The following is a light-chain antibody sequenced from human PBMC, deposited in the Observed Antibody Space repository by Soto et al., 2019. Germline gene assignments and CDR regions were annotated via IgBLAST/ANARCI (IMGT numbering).Light chain of an antibody. V-gene: IGKV2-30*02. J-gene: IGKJ5*01. CDR2: KVS. CDR3: MQGTHWPIT. CDR1: QSLVHIDGIAY. Sequence: EVVMTQSPLSLPVTLGQPASISCRSNQSLVHIDGIAYFSWFQQRPGRSPRRLIYKVSNRDSGVPARFRGSGSGTDFALKISRVEAEDVGVYYCMQGTHWPITFGQGTRLEIK.